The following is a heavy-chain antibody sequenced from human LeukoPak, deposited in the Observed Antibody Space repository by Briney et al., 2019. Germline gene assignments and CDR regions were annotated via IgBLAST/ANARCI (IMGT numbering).Heavy chain of an antibody. V-gene: IGHV1-69*06. J-gene: IGHJ5*02. CDR2: IIPIFGTA. D-gene: IGHD2-2*01. Sequence: ASVKVSCKASGGTFSSYAISWVRQAPGQGLEWMGGIIPIFGTANYAQKFQGRVTITADKSTSTAYMGLSSLRSEDTAVYYCARIPYCSSTSCYAGQYNWFDPWGQGTLVTVSS. CDR1: GGTFSSYA. CDR3: ARIPYCSSTSCYAGQYNWFDP.